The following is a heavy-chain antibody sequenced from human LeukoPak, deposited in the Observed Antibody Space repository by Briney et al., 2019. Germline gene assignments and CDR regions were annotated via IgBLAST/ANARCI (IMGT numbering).Heavy chain of an antibody. CDR3: ARGDVDTAMTTYYYYGMDV. CDR1: GFTFSSYG. D-gene: IGHD5-18*01. Sequence: GGSLRLSCAASGFTFSSYGMYWVRQAPGKGLEWVAVISYDGSNKYYADSVKGRFTISRDNSKNTLYLQMNSLRAEDTAVYYCARGDVDTAMTTYYYYGMDVWGQGTTVTVSS. J-gene: IGHJ6*02. CDR2: ISYDGSNK. V-gene: IGHV3-30*03.